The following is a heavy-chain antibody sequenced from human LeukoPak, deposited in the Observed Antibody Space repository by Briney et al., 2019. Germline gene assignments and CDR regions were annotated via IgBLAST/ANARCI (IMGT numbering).Heavy chain of an antibody. Sequence: SGGSLRLSCAASGFTFSSYGMHWVRQAPGKGLEWVAVIWYDGSNIYYADSVKGRFTISRDNSKNTLYLQMNSLRAEDTALYYCARARNDYDSNGFSVLEYWGQGTLVTVSS. J-gene: IGHJ4*02. CDR2: IWYDGSNI. CDR1: GFTFSSYG. CDR3: ARARNDYDSNGFSVLEY. V-gene: IGHV3-33*01. D-gene: IGHD3-22*01.